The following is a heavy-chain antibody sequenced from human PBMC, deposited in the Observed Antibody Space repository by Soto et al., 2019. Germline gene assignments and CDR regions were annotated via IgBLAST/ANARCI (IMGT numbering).Heavy chain of an antibody. CDR2: IYYSGRT. Sequence: PSETLSLTCTVSGGSISDYYWSWIRQPPGKGLEWIGYIYYSGRTNYNPSLKSRVTLSVETSKNQFSLQLSSVTAAATAVYYCARQMATGVYYFDYWGQGTLVTVSS. CDR1: GGSISDYY. CDR3: ARQMATGVYYFDY. D-gene: IGHD5-12*01. J-gene: IGHJ4*02. V-gene: IGHV4-59*01.